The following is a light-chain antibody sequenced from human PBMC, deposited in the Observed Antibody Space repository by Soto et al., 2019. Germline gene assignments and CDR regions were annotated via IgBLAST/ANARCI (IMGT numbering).Light chain of an antibody. J-gene: IGKJ4*01. Sequence: EIVLTQSPGTLSLSPGERAALSCRASQSVSRSDLAWYQQKPGQAPRLLIYGASSRATGIPDRFSGSGSGTDFTLTISRLEPEDFAVYYCQQYGSSPQGLAFGGGTKVEIK. CDR3: QQYGSSPQGLA. CDR2: GAS. CDR1: QSVSRSD. V-gene: IGKV3-20*01.